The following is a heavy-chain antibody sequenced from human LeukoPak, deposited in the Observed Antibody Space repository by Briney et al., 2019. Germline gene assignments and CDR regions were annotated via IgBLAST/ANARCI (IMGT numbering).Heavy chain of an antibody. CDR3: ARDQYDSVWGSYRPYFDF. CDR1: GYTFRSYG. V-gene: IGHV1-18*01. Sequence: GASVKVSCKASGYTFRSYGVSWIRQAPGQGLEWMGGISIYNGNTKYAENFQGRVTMTTDTSTSTAYMELSLRSDDTAMYYCARDQYDSVWGSYRPYFDFWGQGTLVTVSS. J-gene: IGHJ4*02. D-gene: IGHD3-16*02. CDR2: ISIYNGNT.